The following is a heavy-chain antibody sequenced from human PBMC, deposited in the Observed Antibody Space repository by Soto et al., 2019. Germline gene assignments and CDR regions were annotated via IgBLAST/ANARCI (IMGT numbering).Heavy chain of an antibody. D-gene: IGHD2-21*01. Sequence: ASVKVSCKASGGTFSSYAISWVRQAPGQGLEWMGGIIPIFGTANYAQKFQGRVTITADESTSTAYMELSSLRSEDTAVYYCARGSLRFLNWFDPWGQGTLVTVSS. CDR1: GGTFSSYA. CDR2: IIPIFGTA. CDR3: ARGSLRFLNWFDP. V-gene: IGHV1-69*13. J-gene: IGHJ5*02.